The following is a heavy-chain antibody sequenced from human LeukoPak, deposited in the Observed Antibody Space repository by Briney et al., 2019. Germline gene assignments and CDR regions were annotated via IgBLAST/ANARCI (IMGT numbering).Heavy chain of an antibody. J-gene: IGHJ4*02. CDR1: GYTFTGYY. D-gene: IGHD6-13*01. Sequence: ASVKVSCKASGYTFTGYYMHWVRQAPGQGLEWVGWISPYNGDTNYAQKLQGRVTMTTDTSTNTAYMELRSLTSDDTAVYTCARGRHSSNWDEDFDYWGQGTLVTVSS. CDR3: ARGRHSSNWDEDFDY. CDR2: ISPYNGDT. V-gene: IGHV1-18*04.